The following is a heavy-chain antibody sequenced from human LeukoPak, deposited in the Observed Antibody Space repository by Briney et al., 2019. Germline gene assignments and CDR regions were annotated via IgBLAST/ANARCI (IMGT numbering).Heavy chain of an antibody. D-gene: IGHD3-9*01. CDR3: ARSTGTLDY. CDR2: ISSSDSTI. CDR1: GFTLSDYY. J-gene: IGHJ4*01. Sequence: SLRLSCLASGFTLSDYYMSWLRQAPGKGLEWVSYISSSDSTIYYADSVKGRFTISRDNAKNSLYLQMNSLRAEDTAVYYCARSTGTLDYWGQGTLVTVSS. V-gene: IGHV3-11*01.